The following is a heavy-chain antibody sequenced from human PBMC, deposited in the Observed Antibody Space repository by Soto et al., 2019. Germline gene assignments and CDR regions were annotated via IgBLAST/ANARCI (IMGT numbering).Heavy chain of an antibody. D-gene: IGHD2-2*01. CDR1: GGSISSGGYS. Sequence: QLQLQESGSGLVKPSQTLSLTCAVSGGSISSGGYSWSWIRQPPGKGLEWIGYIYHSGSTYYNTALKCRVPSSSERSKNQFSLKLCHVTAADTAVYYCARGIQLVPAAMFDWGQGTLVTVSS. V-gene: IGHV4-30-2*01. CDR2: IYHSGST. J-gene: IGHJ4*02. CDR3: ARGIQLVPAAMFD.